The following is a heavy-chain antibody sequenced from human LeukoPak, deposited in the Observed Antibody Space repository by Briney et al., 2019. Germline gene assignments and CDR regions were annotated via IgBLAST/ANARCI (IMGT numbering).Heavy chain of an antibody. V-gene: IGHV1-69*04. CDR1: GGTFSSYA. D-gene: IGHD2-2*01. J-gene: IGHJ5*02. CDR3: ARDTQSIVVVPAAGPFDP. Sequence: SVKVSCKASGGTFSSYAISWVRQARGQGLEWMGRIIPILGIANYAQKFQGRVTITADKSTSTAYMELSSLRSEDTAVYYCARDTQSIVVVPAAGPFDPWGQGTLVTVSS. CDR2: IIPILGIA.